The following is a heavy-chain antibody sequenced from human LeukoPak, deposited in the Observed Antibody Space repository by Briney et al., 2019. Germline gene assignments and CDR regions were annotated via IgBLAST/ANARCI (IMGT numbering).Heavy chain of an antibody. D-gene: IGHD2-15*01. CDR2: IYHSGST. Sequence: SETLSLTCAVYGGSISSSNWWSWVRQPPGKGLEWIGEIYHSGSTNYNPSLKSRVTISVDKSKNQFSLKLSSVTAADTAVYYCAREPGYCSGGSCYSDAFDIWGQGTMVTVSS. CDR3: AREPGYCSGGSCYSDAFDI. CDR1: GGSISSSNW. J-gene: IGHJ3*02. V-gene: IGHV4-4*02.